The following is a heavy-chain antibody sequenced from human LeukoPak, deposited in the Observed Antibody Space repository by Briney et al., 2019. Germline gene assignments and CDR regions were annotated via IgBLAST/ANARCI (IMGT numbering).Heavy chain of an antibody. CDR2: INWNGRST. J-gene: IGHJ2*01. CDR1: GFTFDDYG. CDR3: ARGPYSSSWYWYFDL. Sequence: GGSLRLSCAASGFTFDDYGMSWVRQAPGKGLEWVSGINWNGRSTYFADSVKGRFTISRDNAKDSLYLRMNSLRVEDTAFYYCARGPYSSSWYWYFDLWGRGTLVTVSS. D-gene: IGHD6-13*01. V-gene: IGHV3-20*04.